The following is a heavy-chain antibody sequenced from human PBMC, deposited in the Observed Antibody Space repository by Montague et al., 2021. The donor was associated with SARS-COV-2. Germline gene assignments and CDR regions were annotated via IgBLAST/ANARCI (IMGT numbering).Heavy chain of an antibody. Sequence: SLRLSCAASGFTISSFWMSWVRQAPGKGLEWVANIRQDGSDKYYVDSVRGRFTISRDNAKNSLYLQMSSLRAEDTGVYYCTRDRDYRGNDYFDSWGQGALVIVSS. V-gene: IGHV3-7*01. J-gene: IGHJ4*02. CDR2: IRQDGSDK. D-gene: IGHD4-23*01. CDR3: TRDRDYRGNDYFDS. CDR1: GFTISSFW.